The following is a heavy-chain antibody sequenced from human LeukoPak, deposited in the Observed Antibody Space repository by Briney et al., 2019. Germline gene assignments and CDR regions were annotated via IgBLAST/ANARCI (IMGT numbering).Heavy chain of an antibody. Sequence: GASVKLSCKASGGTFSSYAISWVRQGPGQGLEWMGGIIPIFGTANYAKKFQDRVTITADESTSTAYMELSSLSSEDTAVYYCARDRTVTDNWFDPWGQGTLVTVSS. D-gene: IGHD4-17*01. CDR3: ARDRTVTDNWFDP. CDR2: IIPIFGTA. J-gene: IGHJ5*02. V-gene: IGHV1-69*13. CDR1: GGTFSSYA.